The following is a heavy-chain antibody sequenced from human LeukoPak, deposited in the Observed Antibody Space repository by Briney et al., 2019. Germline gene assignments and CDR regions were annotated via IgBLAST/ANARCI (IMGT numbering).Heavy chain of an antibody. CDR3: AEDSGSYYVGGYFDY. D-gene: IGHD1-26*01. CDR2: IRYDGSNN. CDR1: GFPFSSYG. Sequence: QSGGSLRISWAASGFPFSSYGKQWVRQAPGKGLEWVAFIRYDGSNNYYADSVKGRFTISRDNSKNTLYLQMNSLRAEDTAVYCCAEDSGSYYVGGYFDYWGQGTLVTVSS. J-gene: IGHJ4*02. V-gene: IGHV3-30*02.